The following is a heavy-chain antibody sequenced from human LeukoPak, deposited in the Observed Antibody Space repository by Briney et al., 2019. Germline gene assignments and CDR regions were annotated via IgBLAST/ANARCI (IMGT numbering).Heavy chain of an antibody. CDR2: IYYSGST. J-gene: IGHJ3*02. Sequence: PSETLSLTCTVSGGSISSYYWSWIRQPPGKGLEWIGYIYYSGSTYYNPSLKSRVTISVDTSKNQFSLKLSSVTAADTAVYYCASHYGSGSYFPDAFDIWGQGTMVTVSS. CDR3: ASHYGSGSYFPDAFDI. D-gene: IGHD3-10*01. CDR1: GGSISSYY. V-gene: IGHV4-59*12.